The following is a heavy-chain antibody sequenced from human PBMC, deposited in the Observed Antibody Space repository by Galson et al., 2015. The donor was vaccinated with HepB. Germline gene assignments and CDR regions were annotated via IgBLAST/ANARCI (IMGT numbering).Heavy chain of an antibody. CDR1: GYTFTGYY. V-gene: IGHV1-2*02. J-gene: IGHJ4*02. Sequence: QSGAEVKKPGASVKVSCTASGYTFTGYYMHWVRQAPGQGLEWMGWINPNSGGTNYAQKFQGTVTMTRDTSTSTVCLELSSLRSEDTAVYYCARYSSTMAVDYWGQGTLVTVSS. CDR2: INPNSGGT. CDR3: ARYSSTMAVDY. D-gene: IGHD2-2*01.